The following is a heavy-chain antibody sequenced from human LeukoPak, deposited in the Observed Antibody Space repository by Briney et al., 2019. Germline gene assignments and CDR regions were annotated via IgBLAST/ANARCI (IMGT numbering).Heavy chain of an antibody. J-gene: IGHJ4*02. D-gene: IGHD5-18*01. V-gene: IGHV3-7*03. CDR3: AKDRIGYSYGPGFDY. Sequence: GGSLRLSCAASGFTFSSYWMSWVRQAPGKGLEWVANIKQDGSEKYYVDSVKGRFTISRDNAKNSLYLQMNSLRAEDTAVYYCAKDRIGYSYGPGFDYWGQGTLVTVSS. CDR2: IKQDGSEK. CDR1: GFTFSSYW.